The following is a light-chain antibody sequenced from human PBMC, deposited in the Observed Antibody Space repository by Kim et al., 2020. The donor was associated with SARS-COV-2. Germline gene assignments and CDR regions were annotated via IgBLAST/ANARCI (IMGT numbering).Light chain of an antibody. J-gene: IGLJ1*01. Sequence: QSALTQPASVSGSPGQSITISCTGTSSDVGNYNLVSWYQQHPGKAPKLKIYEVTKRPSGVSNRFSGSKSGNTASLTISGLQDEDEADYYCCSYAGSSTSVFGTGTKVTVL. CDR3: CSYAGSSTSV. CDR1: SSDVGNYNL. CDR2: EVT. V-gene: IGLV2-23*02.